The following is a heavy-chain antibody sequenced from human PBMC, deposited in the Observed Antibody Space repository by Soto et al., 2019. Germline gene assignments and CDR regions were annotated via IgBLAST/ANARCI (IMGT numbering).Heavy chain of an antibody. CDR3: ARGSGYSGSGRRWFDP. Sequence: LSLTCTVSGGSISSYYWSWIRQPPGKGLEWIGYIYYSGSTNYNPSLKSRVTISVDTSKNQFSLKLSSVTAADTAVYYCARGSGYSGSGRRWFDPWGQGTLVTVSS. CDR1: GGSISSYY. D-gene: IGHD3-10*01. V-gene: IGHV4-59*01. J-gene: IGHJ5*02. CDR2: IYYSGST.